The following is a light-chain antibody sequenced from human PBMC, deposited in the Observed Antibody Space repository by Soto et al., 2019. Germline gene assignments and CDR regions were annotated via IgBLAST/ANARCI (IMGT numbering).Light chain of an antibody. Sequence: DIQMTQAPSSLSASVGDRITITCRARQDISTDLAWYQQKPGKVRKLLISAAYTLQSGVPPRFSGSGSRTDFTLTISNLQPEDVATYYCHKYDNAPLTYRGGTKVEIK. J-gene: IGKJ4*01. CDR1: QDISTD. CDR2: AAY. CDR3: HKYDNAPLT. V-gene: IGKV1-27*01.